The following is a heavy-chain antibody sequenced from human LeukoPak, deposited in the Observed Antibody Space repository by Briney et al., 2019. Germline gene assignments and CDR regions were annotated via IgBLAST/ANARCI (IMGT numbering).Heavy chain of an antibody. V-gene: IGHV4-39*01. J-gene: IGHJ4*02. D-gene: IGHD2-21*01. CDR1: GGSISSSSYY. CDR3: ARRVYCGGDCYSTPFDY. CDR2: IYYSGST. Sequence: SETLSLTRTVSGGSISSSSYYWGWIRQPPGKGLEWIGSIYYSGSTYYNPSLKSRVTISVDTSKNQFSLKLSSVTAADTAVYYCARRVYCGGDCYSTPFDYWGQGTLVTVSS.